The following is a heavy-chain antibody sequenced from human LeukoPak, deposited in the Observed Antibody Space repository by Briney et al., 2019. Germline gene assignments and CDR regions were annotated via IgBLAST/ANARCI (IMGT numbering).Heavy chain of an antibody. CDR3: AKDNILYSSSWLGGAFDI. CDR1: AFTFDDYA. Sequence: PGGSLRLSCAASAFTFDDYAMSWVRQAPGKGLGWVSLISADGGSTNYADSVKGRFTISRDNSKNSLYLQMNSLRTEDTALYYCAKDNILYSSSWLGGAFDIWGQGTMVTVSS. CDR2: ISADGGST. V-gene: IGHV3-43*02. D-gene: IGHD6-6*01. J-gene: IGHJ3*02.